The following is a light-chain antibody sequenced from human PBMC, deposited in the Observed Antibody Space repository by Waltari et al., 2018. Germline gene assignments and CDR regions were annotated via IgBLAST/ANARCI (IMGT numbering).Light chain of an antibody. J-gene: IGKJ1*01. CDR2: AAS. Sequence: DIQMTQSPSSLSASVGDRVTITCRASQSINNYLNWYQQKSGKAPELLIYAASTLQSGVSSRFSGSGSETDFTLTISSLQPEDFATYYCQQSCGSPRTFGQGTKVEIK. CDR3: QQSCGSPRT. CDR1: QSINNY. V-gene: IGKV1-39*01.